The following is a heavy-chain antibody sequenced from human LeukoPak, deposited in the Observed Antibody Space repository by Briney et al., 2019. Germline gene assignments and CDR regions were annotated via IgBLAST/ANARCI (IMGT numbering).Heavy chain of an antibody. CDR2: IYYSGST. J-gene: IGHJ3*01. CDR3: ARAIGVYAFDV. V-gene: IGHV4-59*12. CDR1: GGSINDAS. Sequence: SETLSLTCTVSGGSINDASWNWIRKPPGQGLEWIGYIYYSGSTNYNPSLRSRVTISVDTSKNHFSLILSSVTVADTAIYYCARAIGVYAFDVWGQGTMVTVSS. D-gene: IGHD2-2*02.